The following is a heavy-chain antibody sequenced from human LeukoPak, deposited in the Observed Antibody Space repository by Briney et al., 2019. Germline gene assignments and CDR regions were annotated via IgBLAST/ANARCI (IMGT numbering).Heavy chain of an antibody. D-gene: IGHD3-16*01. CDR1: GFTFSSYA. Sequence: GGSLTLSCAASGFTFSSYAVSWVRQAPARELEWVSSLRGDGETFYIDSVKGRFTLSRDESRNTVYLQLNNLRVEDTAVYFCAKASWVSRADAVLWGQGTLVTVSS. J-gene: IGHJ4*02. CDR2: LRGDGET. CDR3: AKASWVSRADAVL. V-gene: IGHV3-23*01.